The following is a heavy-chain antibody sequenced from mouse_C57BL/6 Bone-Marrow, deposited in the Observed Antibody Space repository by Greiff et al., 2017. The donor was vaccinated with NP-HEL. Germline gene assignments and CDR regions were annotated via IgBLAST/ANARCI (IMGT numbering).Heavy chain of an antibody. CDR2: ISSGSSTI. CDR1: GFTFSDYG. J-gene: IGHJ4*01. V-gene: IGHV5-17*01. CDR3: ARPGYYGSSYGAMDY. Sequence: EVMLVESGGGLVKPGGSLKLSCAASGFTFSDYGMHWVRQAPEKGLEWVAYISSGSSTIYYADTVKGRFTISRDNAKNTLFLQMTSLRSEDTAMYYCARPGYYGSSYGAMDYWGQGTSVTVSS. D-gene: IGHD1-1*01.